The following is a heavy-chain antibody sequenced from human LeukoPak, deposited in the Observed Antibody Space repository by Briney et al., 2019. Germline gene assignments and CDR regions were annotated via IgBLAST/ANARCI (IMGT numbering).Heavy chain of an antibody. D-gene: IGHD6-13*01. Sequence: GASVKVSCKASGYTFTSYAMNWVRQAPGQGLEWMGWINTNTGNPTYAQGVTGRFVFSLDTSVSTAYLQISSLKAEDTGVYYCARCSAAGTGVCYGMGVWGQGTTVTVSS. CDR1: GYTFTSYA. J-gene: IGHJ6*02. CDR2: INTNTGNP. CDR3: ARCSAAGTGVCYGMGV. V-gene: IGHV7-4-1*02.